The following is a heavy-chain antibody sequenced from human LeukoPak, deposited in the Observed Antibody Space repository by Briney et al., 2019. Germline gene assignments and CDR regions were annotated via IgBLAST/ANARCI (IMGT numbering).Heavy chain of an antibody. V-gene: IGHV4-59*08. CDR1: GGSISSYY. J-gene: IGHJ5*02. D-gene: IGHD6-13*01. CDR2: IYYSGST. Sequence: SETLSLTCTVSGGSISSYYWSWIRQPPGKGLEWIGYIYYSGSTNYNPSLKSRVTIPVDTSKNQFSLKLSSVTAADTAVYYCARLSSSWYWFDPWGQGTLVTVSS. CDR3: ARLSSSWYWFDP.